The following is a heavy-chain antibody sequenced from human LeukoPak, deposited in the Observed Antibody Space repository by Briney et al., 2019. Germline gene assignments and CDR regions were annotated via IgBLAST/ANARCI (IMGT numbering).Heavy chain of an antibody. D-gene: IGHD5-24*01. CDR1: GYSFTSYW. CDR2: IFPGDSDT. CDR3: ARHSDGYITH. V-gene: IGHV5-51*01. J-gene: IGHJ4*02. Sequence: GEXLKISCKGSGYSFTSYWIGWVRPMPGKGVEWMGIIFPGDSDTRYSPSFEGEVTISDDKSRTTPYLQWSSLKASDTAMYYCARHSDGYITHWGQGTLVTVSS.